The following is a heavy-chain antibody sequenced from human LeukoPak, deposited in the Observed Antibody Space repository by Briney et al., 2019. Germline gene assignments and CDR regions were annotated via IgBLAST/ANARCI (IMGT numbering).Heavy chain of an antibody. V-gene: IGHV3-33*01. J-gene: IGHJ6*03. CDR3: ARAYGGNTTPYYYYMDV. D-gene: IGHD4-23*01. CDR2: IWYDGSNK. CDR1: GFTFSGYG. Sequence: GRSLRLSCAASGFTFSGYGMHWVRQAPGKGLEWVAVIWYDGSNKYYADSVKGRFTISRDNSKNTLYLQMNSLRAEDTAVYYCARAYGGNTTPYYYYMDVWGKGTTITVSS.